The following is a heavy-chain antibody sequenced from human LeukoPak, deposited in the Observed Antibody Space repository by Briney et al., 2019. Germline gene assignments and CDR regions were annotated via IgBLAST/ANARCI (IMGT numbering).Heavy chain of an antibody. Sequence: ASVKVSCKASGGTFSSYAISWGRQAPGQGLERRGGIIPIFGTANYAQNFQGRVTIIADESTRTAYMELSSMRSEDTAVYYCARDGLRCSSTSCWFDPWGQGTLVTVSS. V-gene: IGHV1-69*13. CDR3: ARDGLRCSSTSCWFDP. J-gene: IGHJ5*02. D-gene: IGHD2-2*01. CDR1: GGTFSSYA. CDR2: IIPIFGTA.